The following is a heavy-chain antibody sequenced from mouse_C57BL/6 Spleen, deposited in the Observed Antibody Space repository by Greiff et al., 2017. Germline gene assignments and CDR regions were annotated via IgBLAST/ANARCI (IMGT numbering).Heavy chain of an antibody. CDR2: INPSSGYT. CDR1: GYTFTSYW. D-gene: IGHD4-1*01. CDR3: ARAKTGTEDAMDY. Sequence: VQLQQSGAELAKPGASVKLSCKASGYTFTSYWMHWVKPRPGQGLEWIGYINPSSGYTKYNQKFKDKATLTADKSSSTAYMQLSSLTYEDSTVYYCARAKTGTEDAMDYWGQGTSVTVSS. V-gene: IGHV1-7*01. J-gene: IGHJ4*01.